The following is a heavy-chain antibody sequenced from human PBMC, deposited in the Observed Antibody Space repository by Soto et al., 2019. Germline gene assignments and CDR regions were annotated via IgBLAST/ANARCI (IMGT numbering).Heavy chain of an antibody. CDR1: GFTFSSYT. CDR2: ISTDGSIE. V-gene: IGHV3-30-3*01. D-gene: IGHD5-12*01. J-gene: IGHJ4*02. Sequence: PGGSLRLSCEASGFTFSSYTMHGVRQVPGKGLEWVTLISTDGSIEHYADSVKGRFTISRDNSKNTLYLQVSSLRIEDMAVYYCERGYSVAVLAPGYWGQGTLVTVSS. CDR3: ERGYSVAVLAPGY.